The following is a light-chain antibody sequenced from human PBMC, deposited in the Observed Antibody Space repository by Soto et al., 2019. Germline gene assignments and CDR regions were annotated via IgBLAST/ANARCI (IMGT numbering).Light chain of an antibody. J-gene: IGKJ2*01. Sequence: EIVLTQSPGTLSLSPGERATLSCRASQSVSSTYLAWYQLKPGQPPRLLIYAASSRATGIPDRFSGSGSGTDCTLTISRVEPEDVAVFDCQQYGNSPPYTFGPGTKLEIK. CDR3: QQYGNSPPYT. CDR1: QSVSSTY. V-gene: IGKV3-20*01. CDR2: AAS.